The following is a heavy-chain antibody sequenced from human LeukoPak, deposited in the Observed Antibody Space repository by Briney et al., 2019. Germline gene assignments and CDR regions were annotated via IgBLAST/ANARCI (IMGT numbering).Heavy chain of an antibody. D-gene: IGHD6-19*01. CDR1: GFTFSSYA. CDR3: ARPSSGWYAVFDY. V-gene: IGHV3-30-3*01. Sequence: GGSLRLSCAASGFTFSSYAMHWVRQAPGKGLEWVALISYDGSDKYYADSVKGRFTISRDNSKNTLYLQMNSPRAEDTAVYYCARPSSGWYAVFDYWGQGTLVTVSS. CDR2: ISYDGSDK. J-gene: IGHJ4*02.